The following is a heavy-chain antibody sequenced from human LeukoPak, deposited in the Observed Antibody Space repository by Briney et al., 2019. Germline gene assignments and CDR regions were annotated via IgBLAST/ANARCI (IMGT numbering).Heavy chain of an antibody. CDR2: IYTSGST. CDR1: GGSISSYY. Sequence: SETLSLTCTVSGGSISSYYWSWIRQPAGKGLEWIGRIYTSGSTNYNPSLKSRVTMSVDTSKNQCSLKRSSVTAADTAVYYCASSPTVYYDFDYWGQGSLVTVSS. CDR3: ASSPTVYYDFDY. V-gene: IGHV4-4*07. D-gene: IGHD3-9*01. J-gene: IGHJ4*02.